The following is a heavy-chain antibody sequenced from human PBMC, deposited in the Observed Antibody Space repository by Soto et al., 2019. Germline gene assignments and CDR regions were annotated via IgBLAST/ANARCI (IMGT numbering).Heavy chain of an antibody. Sequence: SQTLSLTCVISGDSVSSNSAAWNWIRQSPSRGLEWLGRTYYRSRWYYDYAVSVKSRITVNPDTSKNQFSLQLTSVTPEDTAVYYCAGTTSHYWYYMDVWGKGSTVTVSS. CDR2: TYYRSRWYY. CDR3: AGTTSHYWYYMDV. J-gene: IGHJ6*03. D-gene: IGHD1-7*01. V-gene: IGHV6-1*01. CDR1: GDSVSSNSAA.